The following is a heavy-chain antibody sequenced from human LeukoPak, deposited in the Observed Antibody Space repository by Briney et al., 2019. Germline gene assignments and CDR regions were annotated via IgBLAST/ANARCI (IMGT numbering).Heavy chain of an antibody. D-gene: IGHD3-10*01. CDR2: VSAYNGNT. CDR1: GYTFTSYG. Sequence: ASVKVSCKASGYTFTSYGISWVRQAPGQGLEWMGWVSAYNGNTNYAQKLQGRVTMTTDTSTSTAYMELRSLRSDDTAVYYCARDYYGSGSYYNPFYYYYGMDVWGQGTTVTVSS. CDR3: ARDYYGSGSYYNPFYYYYGMDV. V-gene: IGHV1-18*01. J-gene: IGHJ6*02.